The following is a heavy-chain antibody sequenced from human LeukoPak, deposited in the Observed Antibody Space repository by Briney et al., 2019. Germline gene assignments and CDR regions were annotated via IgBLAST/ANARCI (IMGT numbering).Heavy chain of an antibody. V-gene: IGHV4-34*01. CDR1: GGSFSGYY. J-gene: IGHJ6*02. D-gene: IGHD4-17*01. CDR3: ARVLRGTTVTYGMDV. Sequence: SETLSLTCAVYGGSFSGYYWSWIRQPPGKGLEWIGEINHSGSTNYNPSLKSRVTISVDPSQNQFSLKLSSVTAADTAVYYCARVLRGTTVTYGMDVWGQGTTVTVSS. CDR2: INHSGST.